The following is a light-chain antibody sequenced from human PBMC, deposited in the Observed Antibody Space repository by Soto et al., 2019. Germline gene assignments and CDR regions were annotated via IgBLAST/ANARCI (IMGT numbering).Light chain of an antibody. V-gene: IGKV1-5*01. J-gene: IGKJ2*01. CDR3: QQYKSFPYT. Sequence: DIQMTQSPSTLSASVGDRVTITCRASQSISSWFAWYQQKPGKVPKLMMSDDYRLESGVPSRFSGSGSGTDFTLPISSLQPDDLATSYCQQYKSFPYTFGQGTKLAIK. CDR1: QSISSW. CDR2: DDY.